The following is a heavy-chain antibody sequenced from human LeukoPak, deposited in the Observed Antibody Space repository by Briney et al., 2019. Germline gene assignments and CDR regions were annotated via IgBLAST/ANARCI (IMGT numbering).Heavy chain of an antibody. Sequence: GASVKVSCKASGYTFTGYYMHWVRQAPGQGLEWMGRINPNSGGTNYAQKFQGRVTMTRDTSISTAYMELSSLRSEDTAVYYCARGEVLYMDVWGKGTTVTVSS. CDR2: INPNSGGT. V-gene: IGHV1-2*06. J-gene: IGHJ6*03. CDR3: ARGEVLYMDV. CDR1: GYTFTGYY.